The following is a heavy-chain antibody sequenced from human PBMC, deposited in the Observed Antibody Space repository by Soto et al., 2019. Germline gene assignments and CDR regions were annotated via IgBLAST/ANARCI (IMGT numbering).Heavy chain of an antibody. J-gene: IGHJ5*02. CDR3: ARDSPITMVGVVQSRCDP. CDR2: VYYSGNT. CDR1: GASISSGDYY. Sequence: QVQLQESGPGLVKPSQTLSLTCTVSGASISSGDYYWSWIRQHPGKGLEWNEHVYYSGNTYYNQSLKSRVTISVDTSKNQYSLKLNSVTAAHTAVYYCARDSPITMVGVVQSRCDPWGQGTLVTVSS. D-gene: IGHD2-2*01. V-gene: IGHV4-31*03.